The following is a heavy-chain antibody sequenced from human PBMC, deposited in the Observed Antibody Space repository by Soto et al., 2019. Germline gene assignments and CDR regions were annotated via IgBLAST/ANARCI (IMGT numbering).Heavy chain of an antibody. CDR2: IYYSGST. V-gene: IGHV4-61*01. D-gene: IGHD3-9*01. J-gene: IGHJ6*02. Sequence: ASETLSLTCTVSGGSVSSGSYYWSWIRQPPGKGLEWIGYIYYSGSTNYNPSLKSRVTISVDTSKNQFSLKLSSVTAADTAVYYCARMYYDILTGYYDYYGTDVWGQGTTVTVSS. CDR1: GGSVSSGSYY. CDR3: ARMYYDILTGYYDYYGTDV.